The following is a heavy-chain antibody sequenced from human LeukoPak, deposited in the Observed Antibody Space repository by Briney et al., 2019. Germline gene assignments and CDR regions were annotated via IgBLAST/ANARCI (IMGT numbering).Heavy chain of an antibody. CDR2: INHSGST. CDR3: ARRGVYYDILTGYYYYMDV. J-gene: IGHJ6*03. CDR1: GGSFSGYY. V-gene: IGHV4-34*01. D-gene: IGHD3-9*01. Sequence: SETLSLTCAVYGGSFSGYYWSWIRQPPGKGLEWIGEINHSGSTNYNPSLKSRVTISVDTSKNQFSLKLSSVTAADTAVYYCARRGVYYDILTGYYYYMDVWGKGTTVTISS.